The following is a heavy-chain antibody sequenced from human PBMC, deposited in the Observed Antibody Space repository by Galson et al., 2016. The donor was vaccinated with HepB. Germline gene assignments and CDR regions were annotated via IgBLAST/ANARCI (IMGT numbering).Heavy chain of an antibody. Sequence: SVKVSCKASGYTFTYYFMHWVRQAPGQGLEWLGRINPSSGDTKYAQKFPGRVTVSRDTSTSTAYMELSRLRSDDTAVYYCVRTYCSTTRCYPDAFDIWGQGTAVTVSS. J-gene: IGHJ3*02. V-gene: IGHV1-2*06. CDR1: GYTFTYYF. CDR2: INPSSGDT. CDR3: VRTYCSTTRCYPDAFDI. D-gene: IGHD2-2*01.